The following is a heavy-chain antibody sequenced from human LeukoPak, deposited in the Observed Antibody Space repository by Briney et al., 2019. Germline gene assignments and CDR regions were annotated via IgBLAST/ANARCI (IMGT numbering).Heavy chain of an antibody. D-gene: IGHD2-8*01. CDR1: GGSFSGYY. V-gene: IGHV4-34*01. CDR3: ASGLPVFYY. Sequence: SETLSLTCAVYGGSFSGYYWSWVRQPPGKGLEWIGEINHSGSTNYNPSLESRVTISVDTSKNQFSLKLSSVTAADTAVYYCASGLPVFYYWGQGTLVSVSS. CDR2: INHSGST. J-gene: IGHJ4*02.